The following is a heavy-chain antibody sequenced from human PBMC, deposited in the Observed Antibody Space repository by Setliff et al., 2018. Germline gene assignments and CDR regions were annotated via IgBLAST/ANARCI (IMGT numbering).Heavy chain of an antibody. V-gene: IGHV4-34*01. J-gene: IGHJ2*01. D-gene: IGHD2-2*01. Sequence: SETLSLTCAVYGGSFSGYHWSWIRQAPGKGLEWIGSIYHSGSTYFNPSLKSRVTISVDTSMNQFSLKLNSVTAADTTVYYCARAVPRGATPDYWYFDLWGRGTLVTVSS. CDR1: GGSFSGYH. CDR3: ARAVPRGATPDYWYFDL. CDR2: IYHSGST.